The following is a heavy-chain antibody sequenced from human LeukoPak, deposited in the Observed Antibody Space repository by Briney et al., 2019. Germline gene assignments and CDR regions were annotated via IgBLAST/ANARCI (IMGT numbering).Heavy chain of an antibody. Sequence: SETLSLTCTVSGGSISDYYWNWIRQPPGKPLEWIGYTHYSGNTNYNPSLKSRVTTLVDMSKNQFSLKLSSVTAADTAVYYCARWGGTLNAFDVWGQGTLVTVSS. V-gene: IGHV4-59*08. CDR1: GGSISDYY. J-gene: IGHJ3*01. CDR3: ARWGGTLNAFDV. CDR2: THYSGNT. D-gene: IGHD1-26*01.